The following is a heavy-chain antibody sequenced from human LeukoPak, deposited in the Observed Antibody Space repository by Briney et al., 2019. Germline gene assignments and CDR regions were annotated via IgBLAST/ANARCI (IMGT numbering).Heavy chain of an antibody. CDR1: GFPFSTYS. V-gene: IGHV3-74*01. Sequence: GGSLRLSCAASGFPFSTYSMHWVRHPPGKGSMSVSRISSDGSSRAYAESVQGRFIISRDYAKNTMSLQMNSLTTEDTAVYYCTRDGGLLPDNWGKGTLVTVSS. J-gene: IGHJ4*02. CDR2: ISSDGSSR. CDR3: TRDGGLLPDN. D-gene: IGHD2-21*02.